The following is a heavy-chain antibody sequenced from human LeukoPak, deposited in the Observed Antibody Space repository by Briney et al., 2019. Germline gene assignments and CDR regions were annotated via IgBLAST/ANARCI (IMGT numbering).Heavy chain of an antibody. D-gene: IGHD4-17*01. V-gene: IGHV4-38-2*02. J-gene: IGHJ1*01. CDR2: ISHSGST. CDR3: AGISTGSCFRH. Sequence: SETLSLTCSVSGYSISNDYYWGWIRQSPEKGLEWLGSISHSGSTYYNPSLRSRVTISRDMPKNQFSLDLSSVTAADTAVYYCAGISTGSCFRHWGQGTLVTVSS. CDR1: GYSISNDYY.